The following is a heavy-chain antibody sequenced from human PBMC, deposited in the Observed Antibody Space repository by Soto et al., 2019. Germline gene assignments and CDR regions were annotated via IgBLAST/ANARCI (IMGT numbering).Heavy chain of an antibody. CDR3: VRGDPGAWRSTSCIDACDL. CDR1: GGSISSGDYY. V-gene: IGHV4-30-4*01. J-gene: IGHJ3*01. D-gene: IGHD2-2*01. CDR2: IYYSGST. Sequence: QVQLQESGPGLVKPSQTLSLTCTVSGGSISSGDYYWNWIRQPPGKGLEWIGSIYYSGSTYYSPSLKSRVTISVAASKIPVSLKLSAFTAAGTAVHYRVRGDPGAWRSTSCIDACDLWGRGTMVAVSS.